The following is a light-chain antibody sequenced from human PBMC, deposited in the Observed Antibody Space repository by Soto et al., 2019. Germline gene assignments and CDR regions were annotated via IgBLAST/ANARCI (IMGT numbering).Light chain of an antibody. CDR3: GTWDSSLSAAV. J-gene: IGLJ2*01. CDR2: DNN. Sequence: QSVLTQPPSVSAAPGQKVTISCSGSSSNIGNNYVSWYQQFPGTAPKLLIYDNNKGPSGIPDRFSGSKSGTSATLDITGLQTGDEADYYCGTWDSSLSAAVFGGGTKLTVL. V-gene: IGLV1-51*01. CDR1: SSNIGNNY.